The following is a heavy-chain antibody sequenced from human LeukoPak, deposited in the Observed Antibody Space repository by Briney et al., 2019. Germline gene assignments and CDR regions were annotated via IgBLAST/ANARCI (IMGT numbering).Heavy chain of an antibody. CDR1: GGTFSSYA. J-gene: IGHJ5*02. CDR2: IIPIFGTA. Sequence: GASVKVSCKASGGTFSSYAISWVRQAPGQGLEWMGRIIPIFGTANYAQKFQGRVTITTDESTSTAYMELSSLRSEDTAVYYCARGAHRRGGYNLDWFDPWGQGTLVTVSS. CDR3: ARGAHRRGGYNLDWFDP. V-gene: IGHV1-69*05. D-gene: IGHD5-24*01.